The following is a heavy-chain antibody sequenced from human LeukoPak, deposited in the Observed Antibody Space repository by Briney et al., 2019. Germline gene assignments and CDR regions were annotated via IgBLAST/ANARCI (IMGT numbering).Heavy chain of an antibody. D-gene: IGHD6-13*01. V-gene: IGHV4-39*01. J-gene: IGHJ3*02. CDR2: IFYSGST. Sequence: SETLSLTCTVSGGSLSSSTYYWGWIRQPPGKGLGWIGNIFYSGSTYYHPSLKSRVTISVDTSKNQFSLKLSSVTAADTAVYYCARLGPGYSSTWSNDAFAIWGQGTVVTVSS. CDR1: GGSLSSSTYY. CDR3: ARLGPGYSSTWSNDAFAI.